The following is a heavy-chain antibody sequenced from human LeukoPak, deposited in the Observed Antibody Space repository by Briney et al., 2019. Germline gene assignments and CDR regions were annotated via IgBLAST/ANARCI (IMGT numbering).Heavy chain of an antibody. D-gene: IGHD2-15*01. CDR2: MSGSSGRT. CDR1: GFTFSSYT. CDR3: AKWGCSGSSCYPFAY. J-gene: IGHJ4*02. Sequence: GGSLRLSCAASGFTFSSYTMSWVRQAPGKGLEWVSAMSGSSGRTYYADSVKGRFTISRDNSKNTLYVQMNSLRADDTAVYYCAKWGCSGSSCYPFAYWGQGTLVTVSS. V-gene: IGHV3-23*01.